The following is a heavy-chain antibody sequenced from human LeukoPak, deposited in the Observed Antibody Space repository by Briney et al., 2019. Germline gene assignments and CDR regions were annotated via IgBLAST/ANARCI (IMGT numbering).Heavy chain of an antibody. V-gene: IGHV3-21*01. CDR3: ARDPYSGNYGNYYYYYMDV. D-gene: IGHD1-26*01. Sequence: PGGSLRLSCAASGFTFNNYNMNWVRQAPGKALEWVSSITSSGTYIFYADSVKGRFTISRDNAKNSLYLQMNSLGPEDTAVYYCARDPYSGNYGNYYYYYMDVWGKGPTVTISS. CDR1: GFTFNNYN. CDR2: ITSSGTYI. J-gene: IGHJ6*03.